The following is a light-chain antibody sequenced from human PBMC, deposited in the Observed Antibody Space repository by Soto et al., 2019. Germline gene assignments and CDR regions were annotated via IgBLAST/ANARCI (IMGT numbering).Light chain of an antibody. CDR3: LHDYNYPRT. J-gene: IGKJ1*01. CDR2: DAS. CDR1: QAISSA. V-gene: IGKV1D-13*01. Sequence: ANQLTQSPSSLSASVGDRVTITCRASQAISSALAWYQQKPGKPPKLLIYDASTLQSGVPSRFSGSGSGTDFTLTISSLQPEDFATYYCLHDYNYPRTFGQGTKVDIK.